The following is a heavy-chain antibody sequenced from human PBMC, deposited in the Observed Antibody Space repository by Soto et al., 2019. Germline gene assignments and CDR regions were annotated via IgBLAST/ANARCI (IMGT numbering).Heavy chain of an antibody. Sequence: QVQLVESGGGVVQPGRSLRLSCEASGFTFSSYGMHWVRQAPGKGLEWGAVISYDGSNKYYADSVKGRFTISRDNSKNTLYLQMNSLRVEDTAVYYCAKDLDSSGSRDIVLMVYASMDVWGQGTTVTVSS. CDR1: GFTFSSYG. V-gene: IGHV3-30*18. D-gene: IGHD2-8*01. CDR3: AKDLDSSGSRDIVLMVYASMDV. J-gene: IGHJ6*02. CDR2: ISYDGSNK.